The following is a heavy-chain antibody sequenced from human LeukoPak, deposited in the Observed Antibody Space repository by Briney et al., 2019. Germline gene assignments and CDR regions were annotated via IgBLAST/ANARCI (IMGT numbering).Heavy chain of an antibody. CDR3: ARAPMDSSAYYPIDAFDI. D-gene: IGHD3-22*01. CDR2: ISAYTGKT. V-gene: IGHV1-18*01. Sequence: ASVKVSCKASGYTFTRYGVSWVRQAPGQGLEWMGWISAYTGKTNYAQHLQGRVTMTTETSTSTAHMELRRLRSDDTAVFYCARAPMDSSAYYPIDAFDIWGQGPMVTVSS. CDR1: GYTFTRYG. J-gene: IGHJ3*02.